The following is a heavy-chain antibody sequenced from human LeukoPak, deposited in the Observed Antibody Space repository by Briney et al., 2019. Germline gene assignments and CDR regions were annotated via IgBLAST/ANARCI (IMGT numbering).Heavy chain of an antibody. CDR2: ISIGGDTR. D-gene: IGHD3-16*01. Sequence: SGGSLRLSCAASGFRFSNYEMDWVRQAPGKGLEWVSYISIGGDTRHYADSVKGRFTISRDNAKNSVYLQMNSLRAEDTAVYFCASLWELTMAWGQGTLVTVSS. CDR1: GFRFSNYE. V-gene: IGHV3-48*03. J-gene: IGHJ5*02. CDR3: ASLWELTMA.